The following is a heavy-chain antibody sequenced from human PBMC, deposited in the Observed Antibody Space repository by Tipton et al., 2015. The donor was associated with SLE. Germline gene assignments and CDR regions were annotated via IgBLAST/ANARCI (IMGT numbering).Heavy chain of an antibody. D-gene: IGHD4-17*01. CDR3: ARRTTVTTAGWWFFDL. V-gene: IGHV4-59*01. CDR2: IYYSGST. J-gene: IGHJ2*01. Sequence: LSLTCTVSGGSISSYYWSWIRQPPGKGLEWIGYIYYSGSTNYNPSLKSRVTISVDTSKNQFSLKLTSVTAADTAVYYCARRTTVTTAGWWFFDLWGRGTLVTVSA. CDR1: GGSISSYY.